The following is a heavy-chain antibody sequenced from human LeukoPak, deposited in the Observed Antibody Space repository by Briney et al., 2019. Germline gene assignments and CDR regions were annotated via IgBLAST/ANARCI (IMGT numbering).Heavy chain of an antibody. CDR2: INPSGGST. Sequence: GASVKVSCKASGYTFTSYYMHWVRQAPGQGLEWMGIINPSGGSTSYAQKFQGRVTMTRDMSTSTVYMELSSLRSEDTAVYYCARDRGGDDAFDIWGQGTTVTISS. CDR1: GYTFTSYY. J-gene: IGHJ3*02. CDR3: ARDRGGDDAFDI. D-gene: IGHD2-21*01. V-gene: IGHV1-46*01.